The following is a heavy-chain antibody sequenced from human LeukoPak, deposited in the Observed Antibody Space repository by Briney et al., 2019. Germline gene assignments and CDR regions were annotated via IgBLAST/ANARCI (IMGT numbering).Heavy chain of an antibody. CDR1: GYSISSGYY. D-gene: IGHD1-26*01. V-gene: IGHV4-38-2*02. J-gene: IGHJ4*02. CDR3: ARVKGYSGSFPHLDY. CDR2: IYHSGST. Sequence: SETLSLTCTVSGYSISSGYYWGWIRQPPGKGLEWIGSIYHSGSTYYNPSLKSRVTISVDTSKNQFSLKLSSVTAADTAVYYCARVKGYSGSFPHLDYWGQGTLVTVSS.